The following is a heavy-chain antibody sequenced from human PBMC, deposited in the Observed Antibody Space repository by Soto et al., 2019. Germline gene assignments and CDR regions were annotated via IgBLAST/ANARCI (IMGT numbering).Heavy chain of an antibody. V-gene: IGHV4-34*01. CDR1: GGSSSGYY. CDR3: SRCAMVRGVPYYYHYYYQAV. D-gene: IGHD3-10*01. Sequence: SETLSLTCAVYGGSSSGYYWSWIRQPPGKRLEWIGEINHSGSTNYNPSLKSRVTISVDTSKNQFSLKLSSVTAADTAVYYCSRCAMVRGVPYYYHYYYQAVWGKGTTVTVSS. J-gene: IGHJ6*03. CDR2: INHSGST.